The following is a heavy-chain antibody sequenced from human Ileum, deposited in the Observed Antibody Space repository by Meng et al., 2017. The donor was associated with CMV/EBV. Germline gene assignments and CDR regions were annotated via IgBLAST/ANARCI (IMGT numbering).Heavy chain of an antibody. J-gene: IGHJ4*02. CDR1: GYTFTSYA. V-gene: IGHV1-3*01. CDR2: INAVNGNT. Sequence: QVQLVQAGAEVTKPGASVKGSCKASGYTFTSYAMHWVRQAPGQRLEWMGWINAVNGNTKYSQKFQGRVTITRDTSASTAYMELSSLRSEDTAVYYCARIGYGAHFDYWGQGTLVTVSS. CDR3: ARIGYGAHFDY. D-gene: IGHD4-17*01.